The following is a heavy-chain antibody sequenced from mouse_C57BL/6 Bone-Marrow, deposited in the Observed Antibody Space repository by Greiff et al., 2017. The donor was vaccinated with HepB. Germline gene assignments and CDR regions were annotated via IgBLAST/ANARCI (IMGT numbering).Heavy chain of an antibody. V-gene: IGHV1-64*01. CDR2: IHPNSGST. CDR3: ARVGWLLRYFDV. Sequence: QVQLQQPGAELVKPGASVKLSCKAYGYTFTSYWMHWVKQRPGQGLEWIGMIHPNSGSTNYNEKFKSKATLTVDKSSSTAYMQLSSLTSEDSAVYYCARVGWLLRYFDVWGTGTTVTVSS. CDR1: GYTFTSYW. J-gene: IGHJ1*03. D-gene: IGHD2-3*01.